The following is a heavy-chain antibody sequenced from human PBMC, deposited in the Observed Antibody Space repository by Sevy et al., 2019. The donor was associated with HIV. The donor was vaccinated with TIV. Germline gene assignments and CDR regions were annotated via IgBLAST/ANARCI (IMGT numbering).Heavy chain of an antibody. Sequence: SETLSLTCAVSGYSFSSVYYWGWIRQPPGRGLEWIGSIYHSGSTFYNPSLRSRVTISVDTSKNQFSLKLNSVTAADTAVYYCASQGDSNYATNWFDPWGQGTLVTVSS. CDR3: ASQGDSNYATNWFDP. CDR1: GYSFSSVYY. D-gene: IGHD4-4*01. V-gene: IGHV4-38-2*01. CDR2: IYHSGST. J-gene: IGHJ5*02.